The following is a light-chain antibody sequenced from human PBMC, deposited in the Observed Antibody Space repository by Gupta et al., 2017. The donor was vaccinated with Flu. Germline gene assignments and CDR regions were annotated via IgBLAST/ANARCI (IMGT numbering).Light chain of an antibody. J-gene: IGLJ1*01. CDR1: SSDVGSYNL. V-gene: IGLV2-23*01. Sequence: QSAVTQPASLSGSPGQSLTISCTGTSSDVGSYNLVSWYQQHPGGAPKLVIYEGSQRASGVSDRFSASQSGNTASLTISGLQAEDEADYYCCAYAGTTTDPYVFGTGTKVTVL. CDR2: EGS. CDR3: CAYAGTTTDPYV.